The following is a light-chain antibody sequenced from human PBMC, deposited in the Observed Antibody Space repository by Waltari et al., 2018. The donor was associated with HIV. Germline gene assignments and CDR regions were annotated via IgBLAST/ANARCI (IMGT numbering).Light chain of an antibody. J-gene: IGLJ3*02. Sequence: QSALTQPASVSGSPGQSITLSCTGTSSDVGAYNLFSWYQQRPGKAPKLIISEVSQRPAGVSNHFSGSKSANTASLTISGLQAEDEADYYCCSYAGSTNWVFGGGTKLTVL. CDR1: SSDVGAYNL. CDR3: CSYAGSTNWV. CDR2: EVS. V-gene: IGLV2-23*02.